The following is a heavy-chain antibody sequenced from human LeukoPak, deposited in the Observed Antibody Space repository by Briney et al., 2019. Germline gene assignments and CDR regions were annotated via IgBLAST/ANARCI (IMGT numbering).Heavy chain of an antibody. Sequence: PSQTLSLTCTVSGGSISSGSYYWSWIRQPAGKGLEWIGRIYTSGSTNYNPSLKSRVTISVDTSKNQFSLKLSSVTAADTAVYYCARRARVMVRGYYFDYWGQGTLVTVSS. V-gene: IGHV4-61*02. CDR1: GGSISSGSYY. D-gene: IGHD3-10*01. CDR3: ARRARVMVRGYYFDY. CDR2: IYTSGST. J-gene: IGHJ4*02.